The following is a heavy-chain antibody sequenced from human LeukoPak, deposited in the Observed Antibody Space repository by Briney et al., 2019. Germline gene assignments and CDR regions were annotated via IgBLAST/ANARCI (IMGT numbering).Heavy chain of an antibody. Sequence: GGSLRLSCAASGFTFSDYYMSWIRQAPGKGLEWVSYISSSGSTKYYADSVKGRFTISRDNAKNTLYLQMNSLRADDTAVYFCARETGYYFDPWGQGTLVTVSS. CDR3: ARETGYYFDP. V-gene: IGHV3-11*04. CDR2: ISSSGSTK. J-gene: IGHJ4*02. CDR1: GFTFSDYY.